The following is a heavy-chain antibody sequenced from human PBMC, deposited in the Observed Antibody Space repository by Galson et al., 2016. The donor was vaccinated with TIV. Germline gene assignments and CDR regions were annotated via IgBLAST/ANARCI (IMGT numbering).Heavy chain of an antibody. D-gene: IGHD5-24*01. J-gene: IGHJ6*03. CDR2: IKQDGSEK. V-gene: IGHV3-7*01. CDR1: GFSTTNYW. CDR3: ARDPAPNSYYYYMDV. Sequence: SLRLSCAASGFSTTNYWMTWVRQPPGKGLEWVANIKQDGSEKYYVDSVKGRFFISRDNAKTFLYLQMNSLRADDTAVYYCARDPAPNSYYYYMDVWGNGTMVTVSS.